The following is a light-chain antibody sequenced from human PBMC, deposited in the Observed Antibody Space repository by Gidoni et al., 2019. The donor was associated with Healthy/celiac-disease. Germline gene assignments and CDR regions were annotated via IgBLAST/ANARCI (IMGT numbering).Light chain of an antibody. V-gene: IGLV1-47*02. J-gene: IGLJ2*01. CDR3: AAWDDSLSGPV. CDR2: SNN. CDR1: SANIRSNY. Sequence: QSVLTQPPSASGTPGQRVPISCSGSSANIRSNYVHWYQQLPGTAPKLLIYSNNQRPAGVPDRFSGSKSGTSASLAISGLRSEDEADYYCAAWDDSLSGPVFGGGTKLTVL.